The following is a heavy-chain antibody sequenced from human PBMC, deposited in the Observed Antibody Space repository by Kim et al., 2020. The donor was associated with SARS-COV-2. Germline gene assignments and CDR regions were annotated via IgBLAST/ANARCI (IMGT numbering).Heavy chain of an antibody. V-gene: IGHV1-18*03. CDR3: ARGEAYDNDPLV. D-gene: IGHD3-22*01. Sequence: ASVKVSCKTSGFIFTTGGISWVRQAPGQGPEWMGWISTSNGNTNYAQKFQARVTLTADRSTSTVNLQLISLRSDDMAVYYCARGEAYDNDPLVWGQGTLITVSS. J-gene: IGHJ4*02. CDR2: ISTSNGNT. CDR1: GFIFTTGG.